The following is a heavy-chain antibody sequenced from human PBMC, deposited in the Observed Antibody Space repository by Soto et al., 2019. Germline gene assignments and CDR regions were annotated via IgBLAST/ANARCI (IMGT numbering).Heavy chain of an antibody. D-gene: IGHD3-10*01. CDR3: ARGVGFGVYYYYYMDV. J-gene: IGHJ6*03. V-gene: IGHV4-34*01. CDR2: INHSGST. CDR1: GGSFSGYY. Sequence: PSETLSLTCAVYGGSFSGYYWSWIRQPPGKGLEWIGEINHSGSTNYNPSLKSRVTISVDTSKNQFYLKLSSVTAADTAVYYCARGVGFGVYYYYYMDVWGKGTMVIVSS.